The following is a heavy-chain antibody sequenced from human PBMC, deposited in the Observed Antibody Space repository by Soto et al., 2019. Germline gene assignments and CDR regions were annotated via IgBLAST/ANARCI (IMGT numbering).Heavy chain of an antibody. V-gene: IGHV3-20*04. D-gene: IGHD4-17*01. J-gene: IGHJ3*02. CDR1: GFTFDDYG. Sequence: GGSLRLSCAASGFTFDDYGMSWVRQAPGKGLEWVSGINWNGGSTGYADSVKGRFTISRDNAKNSLYLQMNSLRAEDTALYYCARDLYYGGNFDAFDIWGQGTMVTVSS. CDR3: ARDLYYGGNFDAFDI. CDR2: INWNGGST.